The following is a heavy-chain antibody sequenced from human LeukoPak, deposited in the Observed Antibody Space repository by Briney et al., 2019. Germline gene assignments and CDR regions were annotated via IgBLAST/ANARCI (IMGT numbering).Heavy chain of an antibody. CDR2: FHYSGST. J-gene: IGHJ4*02. V-gene: IGHV4-59*01. CDR3: ARAFYGGNIDY. D-gene: IGHD4-23*01. Sequence: SETLSLTCTVSGGSTSSYYWSWIRQPPGKGLEWIGYFHYSGSTNYNPSLKSRVTISVDTSKNLFSLKLSSVTAADTAVYYCARAFYGGNIDYWGQGTLVTVTS. CDR1: GGSTSSYY.